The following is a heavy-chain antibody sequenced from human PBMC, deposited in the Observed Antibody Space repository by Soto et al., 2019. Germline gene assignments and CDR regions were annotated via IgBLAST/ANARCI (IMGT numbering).Heavy chain of an antibody. Sequence: QVQLVQSGAEVKKPGASVKVSCKASSYTFTSYGISWVRQAPGQGLEWMGWISAYNGNTNYAQKLQGRVTMTTDTSTSTAYMELRSLRSDDTAVYYCARDRSSSGWYYYYYGMDVWGQGTTVTVSS. CDR2: ISAYNGNT. V-gene: IGHV1-18*04. CDR3: ARDRSSSGWYYYYYGMDV. J-gene: IGHJ6*02. CDR1: SYTFTSYG. D-gene: IGHD6-19*01.